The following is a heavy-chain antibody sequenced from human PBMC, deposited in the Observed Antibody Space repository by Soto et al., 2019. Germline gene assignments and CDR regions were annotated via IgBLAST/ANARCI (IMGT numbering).Heavy chain of an antibody. V-gene: IGHV3-33*01. CDR1: AFTFSSYG. CDR3: VRDDAASGAGLDY. J-gene: IGHJ4*02. CDR2: IWYDGSKK. D-gene: IGHD6-13*01. Sequence: QVHLVESGGGVVQPGRSLRLSCAASAFTFSSYGMHWVRQAPGKGPEWVAVIWYDGSKKYYRDSVKGRFSISRDNSRNTLYLQMNSLRVEDTALYYCVRDDAASGAGLDYWGQGTLVTVSS.